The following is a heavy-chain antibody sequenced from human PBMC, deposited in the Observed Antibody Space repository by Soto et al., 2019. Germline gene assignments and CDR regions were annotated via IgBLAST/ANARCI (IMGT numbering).Heavy chain of an antibody. CDR1: GFTFSSYS. J-gene: IGHJ4*02. Sequence: GGSLRLSCAASGFTFSSYSMNWVRQAPGKGLEWVSSISSSSSYIYYADSVKGRFTISRDNAKNSLYLQMNSLETEDTAVYYCTPRSVILPTARFAYWGQGTLVTVSS. V-gene: IGHV3-21*04. CDR3: TPRSVILPTARFAY. D-gene: IGHD2-2*01. CDR2: ISSSSSYI.